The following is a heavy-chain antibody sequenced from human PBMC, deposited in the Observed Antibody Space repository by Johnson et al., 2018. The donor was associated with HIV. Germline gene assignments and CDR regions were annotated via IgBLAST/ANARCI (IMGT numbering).Heavy chain of an antibody. CDR3: AREGGGTTCPFDI. CDR2: IKEDGSEK. J-gene: IGHJ3*02. D-gene: IGHD1-7*01. V-gene: IGHV3-7*05. Sequence: VQLVESGGGLVQPGGSLRLSCAASGFSFGDYWMTWVRQAPGKGLEWVANIKEDGSEKYYVDSVKGRFTVSRDNTRNSLCLQMDSLRAEDTGGYYCAREGGGTTCPFDIWGQGTMVTVSS. CDR1: GFSFGDYW.